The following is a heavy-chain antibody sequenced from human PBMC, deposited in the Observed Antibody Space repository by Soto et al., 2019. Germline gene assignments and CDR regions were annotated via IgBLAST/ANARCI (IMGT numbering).Heavy chain of an antibody. J-gene: IGHJ3*01. V-gene: IGHV4-34*01. CDR3: ARRGDYYDRSGDGNDV. Sequence: SETLSLTCAVYGGSFSGYYCSWIRQPPWKGLEWIGEINHSGSTNYNPSLKSRVTISVDTSKNQFSLKLTSVTAADTAVYYCARRGDYYDRSGDGNDVCGQGTM. D-gene: IGHD3-22*01. CDR2: INHSGST. CDR1: GGSFSGYY.